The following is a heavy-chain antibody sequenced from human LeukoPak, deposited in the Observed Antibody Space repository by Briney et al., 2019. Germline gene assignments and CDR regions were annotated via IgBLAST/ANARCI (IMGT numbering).Heavy chain of an antibody. J-gene: IGHJ3*02. Sequence: GGSLRLSCAASGFTFSSYSMNWVRQAPRKGLEWVSYISSSSSTIYYADSVKGRFTISRDNAKNSLYLQMNSLRAEDTAVYYCARAPLYCSSTSCYPLYAFDIWGQGTMVTVSS. CDR1: GFTFSSYS. CDR3: ARAPLYCSSTSCYPLYAFDI. CDR2: ISSSSSTI. D-gene: IGHD2-2*01. V-gene: IGHV3-48*01.